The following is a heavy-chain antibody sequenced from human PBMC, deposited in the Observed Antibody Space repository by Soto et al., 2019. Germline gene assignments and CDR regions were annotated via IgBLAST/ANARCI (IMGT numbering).Heavy chain of an antibody. D-gene: IGHD6-13*01. CDR2: IIPIFGTA. Sequence: QVQLVQSGAEVKKPGSSVKVSCKASGVTFSSYAISWVRQAPGQGLEWMGGIIPIFGTANYAQKFQGRVTITADKAPSTAYMELSSLRSEDTAVYYCARLFTGIAAAGNFDYWGQGTLVTVSS. V-gene: IGHV1-69*06. CDR3: ARLFTGIAAAGNFDY. J-gene: IGHJ4*02. CDR1: GVTFSSYA.